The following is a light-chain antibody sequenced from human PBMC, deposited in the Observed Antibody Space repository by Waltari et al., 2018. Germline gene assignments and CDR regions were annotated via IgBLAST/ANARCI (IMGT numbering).Light chain of an antibody. Sequence: EVVLTQSPATLSLSPGERAILSCRASQSVSAYLAWYQQKPGQAPRLLIYDASNRATGIPARFSGSGSGTDFTLTISSLEPEDFAVYYCHQRTSWPLTFGGGTKVEIK. CDR1: QSVSAY. CDR2: DAS. J-gene: IGKJ4*01. CDR3: HQRTSWPLT. V-gene: IGKV3-11*01.